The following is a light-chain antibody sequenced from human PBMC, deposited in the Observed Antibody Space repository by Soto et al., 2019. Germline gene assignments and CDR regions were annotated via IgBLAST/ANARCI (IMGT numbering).Light chain of an antibody. V-gene: IGLV2-11*01. CDR1: SSDVGDYNF. Sequence: QSALTQPRSVSGSPGQSVTISCTGTSSDVGDYNFVSWYQQYPGKAPKLVIFDVSKRPSGVPVRFSGSKSGNTASLTISGLQADDEADYYCCSYAGSYTYVFGTGTKLTVL. CDR3: CSYAGSYTYV. J-gene: IGLJ1*01. CDR2: DVS.